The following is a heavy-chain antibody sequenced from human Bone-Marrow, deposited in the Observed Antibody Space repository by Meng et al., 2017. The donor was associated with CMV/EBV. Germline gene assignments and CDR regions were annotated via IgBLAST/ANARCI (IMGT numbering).Heavy chain of an antibody. CDR3: TRGPYWSGYYIPFDY. CDR1: GFTFGDYA. D-gene: IGHD3-3*01. CDR2: IRSKAYGGTT. J-gene: IGHJ4*02. Sequence: GESLKISCTASGFTFGDYAMSWVRQAPGKGLERVGFIRSKAYGGTTEYAASVKGRFTISRDDSKSIAYLQMNSLKTEDTAVYYCTRGPYWSGYYIPFDYWGQGTRVTGYS. V-gene: IGHV3-49*04.